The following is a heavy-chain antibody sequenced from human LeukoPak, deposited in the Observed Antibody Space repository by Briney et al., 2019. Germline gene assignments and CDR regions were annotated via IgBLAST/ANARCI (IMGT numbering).Heavy chain of an antibody. CDR2: IKSKIDGGTT. V-gene: IGHV3-15*07. J-gene: IGHJ3*02. CDR1: DFTFNNDW. Sequence: PGGSLRLSCAASDFTFNNDWMNWFRQAPGKGLEWVGRIKSKIDGGTTDYAAFVKGRFTISRDDSNNTLYLQMSSLKTEDTALYYCTTGGNVLVAGTRAFDIWGQGTVVTVSS. CDR3: TTGGNVLVAGTRAFDI. D-gene: IGHD6-19*01.